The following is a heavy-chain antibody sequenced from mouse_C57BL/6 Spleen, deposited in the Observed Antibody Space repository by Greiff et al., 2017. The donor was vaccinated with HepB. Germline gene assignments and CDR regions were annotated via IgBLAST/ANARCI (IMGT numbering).Heavy chain of an antibody. CDR2: IYWDDDK. CDR1: GFSLSTSGMG. CDR3: ARSPPYYGSSHFDY. Sequence: QVTLKVSGPGILQSSQPLSLTCSFSGFSLSTSGMGVSWIRQPSGKGLEWLAHIYWDDDKRYNPSLKSRLTISKDTSRNQVFLKITSVDTADTATYYCARSPPYYGSSHFDYWGQGTTLTVSS. V-gene: IGHV8-12*01. D-gene: IGHD1-1*01. J-gene: IGHJ2*01.